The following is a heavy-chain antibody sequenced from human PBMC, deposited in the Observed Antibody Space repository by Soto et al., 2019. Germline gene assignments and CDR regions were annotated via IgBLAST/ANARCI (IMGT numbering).Heavy chain of an antibody. V-gene: IGHV3-30*18. D-gene: IGHD4-4*01. CDR3: AKAGPDYSNYNPHIGYMDV. Sequence: GGSLRLSCAASGFTFSSYGMHWVRQAPGKGLEWVAVISYDGSNKYYADSVKGRFTISRDNSKNTLYLQMNSLRAEDTAVYYCAKAGPDYSNYNPHIGYMDVWGKGTTVTVS. CDR2: ISYDGSNK. J-gene: IGHJ6*03. CDR1: GFTFSSYG.